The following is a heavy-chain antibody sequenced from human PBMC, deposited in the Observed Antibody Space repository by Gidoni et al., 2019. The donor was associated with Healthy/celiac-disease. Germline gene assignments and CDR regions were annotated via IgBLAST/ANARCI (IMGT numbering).Heavy chain of an antibody. V-gene: IGHV4-59*08. Sequence: QVQLQESGPGLVKPSETLSLTCTVSGVSISSYYWSWIRQPPGKGLEWIGYIYYSGSTNYNPSLKSRVTISVDTSKNQFSLKLSSVTAADTAVYYCARVDAHNSGYDYWGQGTLVTVSS. CDR2: IYYSGST. J-gene: IGHJ4*02. CDR3: ARVDAHNSGYDY. D-gene: IGHD5-12*01. CDR1: GVSISSYY.